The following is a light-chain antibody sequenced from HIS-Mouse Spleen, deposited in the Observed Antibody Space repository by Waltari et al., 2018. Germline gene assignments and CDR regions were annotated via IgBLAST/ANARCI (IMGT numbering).Light chain of an antibody. CDR1: QGISSY. CDR2: AAS. J-gene: IGKJ1*01. V-gene: IGKV1-9*01. Sequence: DIQLTQSPSFLSASVGDRVTITCRASQGISSYLDWYQQKPGKAPKLLIYAASTLQSGVPSRFSGSGSGTEFTLTISSLQPEDFATYYCQQLNSYPPTFGQGTKVELK. CDR3: QQLNSYPPT.